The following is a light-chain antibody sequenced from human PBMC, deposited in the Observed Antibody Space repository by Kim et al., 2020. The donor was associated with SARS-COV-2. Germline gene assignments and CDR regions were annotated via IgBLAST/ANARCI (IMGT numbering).Light chain of an antibody. V-gene: IGLV7-46*01. CDR2: DTN. Sequence: PGGTFTLTCGPTTAPVTNGLYPSWFQQKPGQAPRTLISDTNKKHSLTPARFAGSLLGGKAALTLSGAQPEDEAVYYCLIAYRGAWVFGGGTQLTVL. J-gene: IGLJ3*02. CDR1: TAPVTNGLY. CDR3: LIAYRGAWV.